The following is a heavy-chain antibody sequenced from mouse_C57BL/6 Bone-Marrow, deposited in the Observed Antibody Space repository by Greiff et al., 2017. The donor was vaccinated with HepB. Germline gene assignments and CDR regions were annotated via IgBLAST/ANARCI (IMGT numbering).Heavy chain of an antibody. D-gene: IGHD1-1*01. V-gene: IGHV5-16*01. J-gene: IGHJ1*03. CDR3: ARRGYGSSWYFDV. Sequence: EVQRVESEGGLVQPGSSMKLSCTASGFTFSDYYMAWVRQVPEKGLEWVANINYDGSSTYYLDSLKSRFIISRDNAKNILYLQMSSLKSEDTATYYCARRGYGSSWYFDVWGTGTTVTVSS. CDR1: GFTFSDYY. CDR2: INYDGSST.